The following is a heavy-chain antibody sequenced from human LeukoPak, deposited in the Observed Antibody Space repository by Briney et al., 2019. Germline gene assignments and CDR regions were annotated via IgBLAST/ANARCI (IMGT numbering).Heavy chain of an antibody. V-gene: IGHV3-9*01. CDR2: ISWNSGSI. J-gene: IGHJ6*03. Sequence: PGGSLRLSCAASGFTFDDYAMHWVRQAPGKGLEWVSGISWNSGSIGYADSVKGRFTISRDNAKNSLYLQMNSLRAEDTAVYYCARDAYDSSGPFYYYYYMDVWGKGTTVTISS. D-gene: IGHD3-22*01. CDR1: GFTFDDYA. CDR3: ARDAYDSSGPFYYYYYMDV.